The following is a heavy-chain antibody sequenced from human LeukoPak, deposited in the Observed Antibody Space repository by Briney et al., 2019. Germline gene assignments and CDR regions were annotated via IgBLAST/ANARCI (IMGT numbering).Heavy chain of an antibody. CDR2: IYYSGST. CDR1: GGSISSGGYY. J-gene: IGHJ4*02. CDR3: ARGKGLHLFDY. D-gene: IGHD4-11*01. Sequence: PSETLSLSCTVSGGSISSGGYYWSWIRQHPGKGLEWIGYIYYSGSTYYNPSLKSRVTISVDTSKNQFSLKLSSVTAADTAVYYCARGKGLHLFDYWGQGTLVTVSS. V-gene: IGHV4-31*03.